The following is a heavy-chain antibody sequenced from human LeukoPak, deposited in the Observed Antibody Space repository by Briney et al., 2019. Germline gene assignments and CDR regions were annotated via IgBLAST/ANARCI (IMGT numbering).Heavy chain of an antibody. D-gene: IGHD3-22*01. CDR3: ARDSAFYDSSGYYSTPFDY. CDR2: ISSSSSTI. CDR1: GFTFSSYS. J-gene: IGHJ4*02. Sequence: GGSLRLSSAASGFTFSSYSMNWVRQAPGKGLEWVSYISSSSSTIYYADSVKGRFTISRDNAKNSLYLQMNSLRDEDTAVYYCARDSAFYDSSGYYSTPFDYWGQGTLVTVSS. V-gene: IGHV3-48*02.